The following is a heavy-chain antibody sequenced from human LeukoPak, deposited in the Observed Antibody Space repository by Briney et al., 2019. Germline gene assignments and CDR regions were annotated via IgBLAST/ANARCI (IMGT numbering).Heavy chain of an antibody. D-gene: IGHD3-10*01. CDR3: AKDGYYGSGSHYNPNYYYYGMDA. V-gene: IGHV3-43*02. Sequence: GGSLRLSCAASGFTFDDYAMAWVRQAPGKGLEWVSLISGDGSSTYYADSVKGRFTIYRDNSKNSLYLQMNSLRTEDTALYYCAKDGYYGSGSHYNPNYYYYGMDAWGQGTTVTVSS. CDR2: ISGDGSST. J-gene: IGHJ6*02. CDR1: GFTFDDYA.